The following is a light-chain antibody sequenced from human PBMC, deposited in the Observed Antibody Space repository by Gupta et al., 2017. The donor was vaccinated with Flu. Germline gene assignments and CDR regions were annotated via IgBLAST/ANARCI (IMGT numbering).Light chain of an antibody. J-gene: IGLJ2*01. Sequence: QSALTQPPSASGSRGQSVTISCSGTSSDIGAYKYVSWYQQYPGKAPNLILSEVSKRPSGVPDRFSGSKSGNTASLTVSGPQPEDEADYYCSSYAGNFRILFGGGTKVTVL. CDR1: SSDIGAYKY. V-gene: IGLV2-8*01. CDR3: SSYAGNFRIL. CDR2: EVS.